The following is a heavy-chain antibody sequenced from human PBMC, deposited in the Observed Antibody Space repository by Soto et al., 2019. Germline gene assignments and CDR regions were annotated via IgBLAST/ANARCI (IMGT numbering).Heavy chain of an antibody. Sequence: GGSLRLSCAASGFTFSSYGMHWVRQAPGKGLEWVAVIWYDGSNKYYADSVKGRFTISRDNSKNTLYLQMNSLRAEDTAVYYCARGHSRRRDYYYYGMDVWGQGTTVTVSS. CDR2: IWYDGSNK. D-gene: IGHD3-10*01. CDR3: ARGHSRRRDYYYYGMDV. CDR1: GFTFSSYG. J-gene: IGHJ6*02. V-gene: IGHV3-33*01.